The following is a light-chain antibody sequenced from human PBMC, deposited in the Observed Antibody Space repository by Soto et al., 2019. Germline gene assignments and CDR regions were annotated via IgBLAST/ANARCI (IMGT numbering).Light chain of an antibody. CDR3: QQLNSYPYT. CDR2: AAS. Sequence: IRLIQSPSSLSASVGDRVTITCRASQGISSYLAWYQQKPWKAPKLLIYAASTLQSGVPSRFSGTGSGTDFTLTISSLQPEDFATYYCQQLNSYPYTFGQGTKLEIK. J-gene: IGKJ2*01. CDR1: QGISSY. V-gene: IGKV1-9*01.